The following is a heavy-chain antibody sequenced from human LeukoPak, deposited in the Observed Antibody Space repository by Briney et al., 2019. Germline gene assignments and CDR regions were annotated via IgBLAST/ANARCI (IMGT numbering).Heavy chain of an antibody. V-gene: IGHV4-59*12. CDR3: ARDMSRQDFDY. CDR2: IYYSGST. CDR1: GGSISSYY. Sequence: SETLSLTCTVSGGSISSYYWSWIRQPPGKGLEWIGYIYYSGSTNYNPSLKSRVTISVDTSKNQFSLKLSSVTAADTAVYYCARDMSRQDFDYWGQGTLVTVSS. D-gene: IGHD3-16*01. J-gene: IGHJ4*02.